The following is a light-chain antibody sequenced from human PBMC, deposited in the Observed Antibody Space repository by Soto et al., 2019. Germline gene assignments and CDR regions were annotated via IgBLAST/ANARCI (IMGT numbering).Light chain of an antibody. V-gene: IGKV3D-20*02. Sequence: EIVMTQSPATLSVSPGERATLSCRASQSVGSDLAWYQQKPGQAPRLLIYGASNRATGIPDRFSGSGSGTDFTLTISRLEPEDFAVYYCQQRSDWRITFGQGTRLEIK. CDR1: QSVGSD. J-gene: IGKJ5*01. CDR2: GAS. CDR3: QQRSDWRIT.